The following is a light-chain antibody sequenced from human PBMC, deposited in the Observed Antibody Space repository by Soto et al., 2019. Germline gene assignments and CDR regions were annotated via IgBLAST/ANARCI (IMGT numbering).Light chain of an antibody. CDR2: DAS. V-gene: IGKV1-27*01. CDR1: QDVTNY. J-gene: IGKJ4*01. CDR3: QQIYNTPHT. Sequence: QVTYSTFCIAACGERGEIVTCGASQDVTNYLAWYQQKPGKAPKLLIYDASTLQSGVPSRFSGSGSGTHFTRTISCLQPEDSATYFCQQIYNTPHTVGGGTRWIS.